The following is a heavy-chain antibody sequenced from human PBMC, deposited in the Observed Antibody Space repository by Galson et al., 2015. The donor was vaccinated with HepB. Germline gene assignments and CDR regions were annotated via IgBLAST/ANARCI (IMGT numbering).Heavy chain of an antibody. CDR3: ARESYYGGNYDDDY. V-gene: IGHV1-69*04. CDR2: IIPTLGIA. J-gene: IGHJ4*02. CDR1: GGTFSSYA. Sequence: SLKVSCKASGGTFSSYAISWVRQAPGQGLEWMGRIIPTLGIANYAQKFQGRVTITTDKSTSTAYMELNSLRSEDTAVYYCARESYYGGNYDDDYWGQGTLVTVSP. D-gene: IGHD4-23*01.